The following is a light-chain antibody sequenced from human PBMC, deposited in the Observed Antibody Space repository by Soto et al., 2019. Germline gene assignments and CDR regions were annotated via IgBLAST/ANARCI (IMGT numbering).Light chain of an antibody. Sequence: QSVLTQPPSVSGSPGQSVTISCTGTSSGVGSYNHVSWYQQPPGTAPKLMIYEVSNRPSGVPDRFSGSKSGNTASLTISGLQAEDEADYYCTSYTSSNTYVFGTGTKVTVL. CDR1: SSGVGSYNH. V-gene: IGLV2-18*02. J-gene: IGLJ1*01. CDR2: EVS. CDR3: TSYTSSNTYV.